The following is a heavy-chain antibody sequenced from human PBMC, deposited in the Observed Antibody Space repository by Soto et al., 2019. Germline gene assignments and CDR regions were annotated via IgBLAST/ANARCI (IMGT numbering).Heavy chain of an antibody. D-gene: IGHD3-9*01. CDR2: INWNGGST. J-gene: IGHJ3*02. CDR1: GFTFDDYG. V-gene: IGHV3-20*01. Sequence: EVQLVESGGGVVRPGGSLRLSCAASGFTFDDYGMSWVRQAPGKGLEWVSGINWNGGSTGYADSVKGRFTISRDNAKNSLYLQMNSLRAEDTALYHCARAIRYFDWLFGAFDIWGQGTMVTVSS. CDR3: ARAIRYFDWLFGAFDI.